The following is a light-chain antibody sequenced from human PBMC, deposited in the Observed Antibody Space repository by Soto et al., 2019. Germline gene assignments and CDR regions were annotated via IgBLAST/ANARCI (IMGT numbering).Light chain of an antibody. CDR1: SSNIGTNY. Sequence: QSVLTQPPSVSGTPGQRVTISCSGSSSNIGTNYVYWYQQLPGTAPKLLIYRNNQRPSGVPDRFSGSKSGTSASLAISGLRSEDEADYYCAAWDDTLSGSVFGTGTKVTVL. CDR2: RNN. CDR3: AAWDDTLSGSV. V-gene: IGLV1-47*01. J-gene: IGLJ1*01.